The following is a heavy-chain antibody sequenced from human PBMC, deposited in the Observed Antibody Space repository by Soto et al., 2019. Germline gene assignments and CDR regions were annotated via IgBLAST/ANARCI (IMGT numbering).Heavy chain of an antibody. CDR2: IYPGASDT. D-gene: IGHD3-16*01. Sequence: EVQLVQSGAEVKKPGESLKISCKGSRYSFTSYWIGWVRQMPGKGLEWMGIIYPGASDTRYSPSFQGQVTISADKSISPAYLQWSSLKTSDTAMYYCARPSSVGVYDYTWGSSGVSEYYFDYWGQGTLATVSS. CDR3: ARPSSVGVYDYTWGSSGVSEYYFDY. CDR1: RYSFTSYW. V-gene: IGHV5-51*03. J-gene: IGHJ4*02.